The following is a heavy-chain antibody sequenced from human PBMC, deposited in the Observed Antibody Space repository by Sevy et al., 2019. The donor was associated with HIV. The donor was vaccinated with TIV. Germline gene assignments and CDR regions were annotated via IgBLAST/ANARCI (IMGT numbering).Heavy chain of an antibody. Sequence: ASVKVSCKISGYKVDMYGIAWVRQAPGQGLGWMGWISTYNGNTNYAQNFQGRVTMTTDTSTSVVYMELGGLRPDDTAVYYCARATGMAVAGTGHYFDFWGQGTLVTVSS. CDR3: ARATGMAVAGTGHYFDF. J-gene: IGHJ4*01. CDR1: GYKVDMYG. D-gene: IGHD6-19*01. V-gene: IGHV1-18*04. CDR2: ISTYNGNT.